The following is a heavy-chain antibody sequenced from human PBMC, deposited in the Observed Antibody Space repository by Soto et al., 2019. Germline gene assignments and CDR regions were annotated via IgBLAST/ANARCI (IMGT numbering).Heavy chain of an antibody. CDR3: ARVDGDYTMDV. V-gene: IGHV3-74*01. Sequence: EVQLVESGGGLVQPGGSLRLSCAASGFTFSTNWLHWVRQTPGKGLVCVSRINSDGSSTNYADSVKGRFTIFRDNAKNTLYLQMNSLRAEDTAVYYCARVDGDYTMDVWGQGTTVTVSS. CDR1: GFTFSTNW. CDR2: INSDGSST. J-gene: IGHJ6*02. D-gene: IGHD4-17*01.